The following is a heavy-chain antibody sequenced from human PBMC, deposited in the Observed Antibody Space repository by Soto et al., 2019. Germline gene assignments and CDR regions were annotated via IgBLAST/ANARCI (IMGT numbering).Heavy chain of an antibody. CDR3: GRDGISGAEPFDL. D-gene: IGHD1-20*01. CDR2: ISAYNGNL. V-gene: IGHV1-18*01. J-gene: IGHJ3*01. CDR1: GYTFINYG. Sequence: ASVKVSCKASGYTFINYGISWVRQAPGQGLEWMGWISAYNGNLNYAPKIQGRVTMTTDASTTTAYMELRSLRSDDTAVYYCGRDGISGAEPFDLWGQGTMVTV.